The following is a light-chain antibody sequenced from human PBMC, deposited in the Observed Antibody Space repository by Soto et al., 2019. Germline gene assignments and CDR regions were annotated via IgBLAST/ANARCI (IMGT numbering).Light chain of an antibody. CDR1: QSVTRSY. V-gene: IGKV3-20*01. J-gene: IGKJ1*01. CDR3: QHYGDSPWT. CDR2: GAS. Sequence: EIVLTQSPGTLSLSPGERGTLSCRASQSVTRSYLAWYQQKPDQAPRLLIYGASSRATGIPDRFSGSGSGTDFTLTISRLETEDCAVYYCQHYGDSPWTFGQGTKVEIK.